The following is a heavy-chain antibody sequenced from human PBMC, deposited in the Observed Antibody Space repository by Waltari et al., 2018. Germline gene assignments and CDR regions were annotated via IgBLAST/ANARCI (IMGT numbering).Heavy chain of an antibody. V-gene: IGHV4-34*01. CDR3: AGAVAAGRIDY. J-gene: IGHJ4*02. CDR1: GGSSSGYY. CDR2: SNHSGST. D-gene: IGHD6-19*01. Sequence: QVQLQQWGAGRLKPSETLSLTCAVYGGSSSGYYWSWIRQPPGKGLEWIGESNHSGSTNYNPSLKSRVTISVDTSKNQFSLKLSSVTAADTAVYYCAGAVAAGRIDYWGQGTLVTVSS.